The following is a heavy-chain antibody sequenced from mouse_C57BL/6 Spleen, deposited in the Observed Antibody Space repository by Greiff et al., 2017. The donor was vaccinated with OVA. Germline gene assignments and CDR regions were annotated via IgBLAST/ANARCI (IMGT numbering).Heavy chain of an antibody. CDR2: FYPGSGSI. V-gene: IGHV1-62-2*01. CDR1: GYTFTEYT. Sequence: QVQLQQSGAELVKPGASVKLSCKASGYTFTEYTIHWVKQRPGQGLEWIGWFYPGSGSIKYNEKFKDKATLTADKSSSTVYMELSRLTSEDSAVDFCARDEGGLRDFDYWGQGTTLTVSS. J-gene: IGHJ2*01. CDR3: ARDEGGLRDFDY.